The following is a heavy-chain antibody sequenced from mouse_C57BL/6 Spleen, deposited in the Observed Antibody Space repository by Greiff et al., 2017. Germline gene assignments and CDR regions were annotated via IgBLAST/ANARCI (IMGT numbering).Heavy chain of an antibody. J-gene: IGHJ1*03. CDR3: ARSPYYGSSHWYFDV. V-gene: IGHV5-2*01. D-gene: IGHD1-1*01. Sequence: EVQLVESGGGLVQPGESLKLSCESNEYEFPSHDMSWVRKTPEKRLELVAAINSDGGSTYYPDTMERRFIISRDNTKKTLYLQMSSLMSDDTALYYCARSPYYGSSHWYFDVWGTGTTVTVSS. CDR1: EYEFPSHD. CDR2: INSDGGST.